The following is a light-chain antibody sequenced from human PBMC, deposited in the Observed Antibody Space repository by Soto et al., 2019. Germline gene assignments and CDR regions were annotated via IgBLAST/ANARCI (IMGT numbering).Light chain of an antibody. Sequence: QSALTQPASVSGSPGQSITISCTGTNSDIGGYNYVSWYQQHPGKAPKLIIYEVTNRPSGVSAHFSGSKSGNTASLTISGLQAADEADYYCSSYTSTNSGVFGGGTKLTVL. CDR3: SSYTSTNSGV. V-gene: IGLV2-14*01. CDR2: EVT. CDR1: NSDIGGYNY. J-gene: IGLJ3*02.